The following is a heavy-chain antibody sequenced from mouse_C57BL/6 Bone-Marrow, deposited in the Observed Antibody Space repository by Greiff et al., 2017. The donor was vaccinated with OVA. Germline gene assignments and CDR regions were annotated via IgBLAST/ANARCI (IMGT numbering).Heavy chain of an antibody. CDR2: ISDGGSYT. D-gene: IGHD3-2*02. CDR1: GFTFSSSA. J-gene: IGHJ4*01. CDR3: ARGGSSGYAYAMDY. V-gene: IGHV5-4*03. Sequence: EVKVVESGGGLVKPGGSLKLSCAASGFTFSSSAMSWVRQTPEKRLAWVATISDGGSYTYYPDNVKGRFTISRDNAKNNLYLQMSHLKSEDTAMYYCARGGSSGYAYAMDYWGQGTSVTVSS.